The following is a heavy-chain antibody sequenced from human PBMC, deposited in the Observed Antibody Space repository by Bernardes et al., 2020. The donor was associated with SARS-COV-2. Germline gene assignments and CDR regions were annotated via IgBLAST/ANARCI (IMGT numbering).Heavy chain of an antibody. V-gene: IGHV5-10-1*01. J-gene: IGHJ4*02. CDR1: GYSFTSYW. CDR3: ARHSGSALYYGSASLGY. Sequence: GSLKISCKGSGYSFTSYWISWVRQMPGKGLEWMGRIDPSDSYTNYSPSFQGHVTISADKSISTAYLQWSSLKASDTAMYYCARHSGSALYYGSASLGYWGQGTLVTVSS. CDR2: IDPSDSYT. D-gene: IGHD3-10*01.